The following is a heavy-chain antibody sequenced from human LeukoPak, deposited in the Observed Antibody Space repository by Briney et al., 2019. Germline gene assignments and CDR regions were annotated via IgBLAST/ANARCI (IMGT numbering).Heavy chain of an antibody. CDR3: ARAGAYYYYYYMDV. J-gene: IGHJ6*03. Sequence: PSETLSLTCTVSGYPISSGYYWGWIRQPPGKGLEWIGSIYHSGSTYYNPSLKSRVTISVDTSKNQFSLKLSSVTAADTAVYYCARAGAYYYYYYMDVWGKGTTVTVSS. CDR2: IYHSGST. V-gene: IGHV4-38-2*02. CDR1: GYPISSGYY.